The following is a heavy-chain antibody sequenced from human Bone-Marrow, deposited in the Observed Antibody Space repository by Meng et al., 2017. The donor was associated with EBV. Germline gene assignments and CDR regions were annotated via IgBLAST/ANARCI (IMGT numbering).Heavy chain of an antibody. CDR1: GGSVSSGSYY. V-gene: IGHV4-61*01. J-gene: IGHJ4*02. Sequence: QVQRQESGPGLVKPSETLSLTFTVSGGSVSSGSYYWSWIRQPPGKGLEWIGYIYYSGSTNYNPSLKSRVTISVDTSKNQFSLKLSSVTAADTAVYYCARDNVDTAMVPHWGQGTLVTVSS. CDR3: ARDNVDTAMVPH. D-gene: IGHD5-18*01. CDR2: IYYSGST.